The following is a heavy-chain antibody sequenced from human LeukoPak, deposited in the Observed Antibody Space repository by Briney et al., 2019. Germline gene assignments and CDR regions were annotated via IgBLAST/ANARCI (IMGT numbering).Heavy chain of an antibody. Sequence: GGSLRLSCAASGFTFSSYSMNWVRQAPGKGLEWVSYISSSSSTIYYADSVKGRFTISRDNAKNSLYLQMNSLRAEDTAVYYCARDPRMQSGQQVEDGFHYWGQGTLVTVSS. D-gene: IGHD5-24*01. CDR2: ISSSSSTI. V-gene: IGHV3-48*04. CDR3: ARDPRMQSGQQVEDGFHY. J-gene: IGHJ4*02. CDR1: GFTFSSYS.